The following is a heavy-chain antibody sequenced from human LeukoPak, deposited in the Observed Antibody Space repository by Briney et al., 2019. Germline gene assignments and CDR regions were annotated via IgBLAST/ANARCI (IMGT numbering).Heavy chain of an antibody. J-gene: IGHJ4*02. CDR3: ARDMSQCFDY. Sequence: GSLSPSFAPFGFTFSSYVMHWARQAQGKGLKWVAVISYDGSNKYYADSVKGRFTISRDNSKNTLYLQMNSLRAEDTAVYYCARDMSQCFDYWGQGTLVTVSS. CDR2: ISYDGSNK. V-gene: IGHV3-30-3*01. CDR1: GFTFSSYV. D-gene: IGHD3-16*01.